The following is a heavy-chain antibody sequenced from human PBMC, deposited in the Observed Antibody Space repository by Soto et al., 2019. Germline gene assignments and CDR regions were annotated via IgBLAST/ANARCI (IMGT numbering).Heavy chain of an antibody. CDR3: ARDGGSSGDYGINYFDY. D-gene: IGHD4-17*01. CDR1: VYTFTSYA. V-gene: IGHV1-3*01. Sequence: XSVKVCCKASVYTFTSYAMHWVRQAPGQSLEWMGWINAGNGNTKYSQKFQGRVTITRDTSASTAYMELSSLRSEDTAVYYCARDGGSSGDYGINYFDYWGQGTLVTVSS. J-gene: IGHJ4*02. CDR2: INAGNGNT.